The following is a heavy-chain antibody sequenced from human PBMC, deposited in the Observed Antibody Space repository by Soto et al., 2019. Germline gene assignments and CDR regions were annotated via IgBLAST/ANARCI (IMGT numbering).Heavy chain of an antibody. V-gene: IGHV3-21*06. J-gene: IGHJ4*02. CDR1: GFTFSSFD. CDR3: ARRAVTTYHFFDS. CDR2: IHRASTYI. Sequence: PGGSLRLSCATSGFTFSSFDMDWVRQAPGKGLEWVSSIHRASTYIYYADSVRGRFTISRDNAKSSLYLQMNSLTVEDTAVYYCARRAVTTYHFFDSWGQRALLTVSS. D-gene: IGHD4-17*01.